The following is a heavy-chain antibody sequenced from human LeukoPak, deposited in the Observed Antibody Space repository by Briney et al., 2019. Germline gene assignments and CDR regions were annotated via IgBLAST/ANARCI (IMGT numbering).Heavy chain of an antibody. D-gene: IGHD3-22*01. CDR1: GFTFGDYA. CDR3: TRANYYDSSFLGGGAFDI. J-gene: IGHJ3*02. Sequence: PGGSLRLSCTASGFTFGDYAMSWVRQAPGKGLEWVGFIRSKAYGGTTEHAASVKGRFTISRDDSKSIAYLQMNSLKTEDTAVYYCTRANYYDSSFLGGGAFDIWGQGTMVTVSS. CDR2: IRSKAYGGTT. V-gene: IGHV3-49*04.